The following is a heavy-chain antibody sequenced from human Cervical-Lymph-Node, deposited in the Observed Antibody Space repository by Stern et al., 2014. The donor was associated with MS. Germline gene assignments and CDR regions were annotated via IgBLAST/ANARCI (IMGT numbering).Heavy chain of an antibody. CDR1: GFSFSSYW. D-gene: IGHD2-21*01. V-gene: IGHV3-7*01. CDR3: ARDCGVANCGRVRGYNYYSGLDV. Sequence: VQLVQSGGGLVQPGGSLRLSCAASGFSFSSYWMSWVRQAPGEGPEWVANIKLDGSEEYYVDSVKGRFTISRDNAKNSLFLQMNNLRAGDTAVYYCARDCGVANCGRVRGYNYYSGLDVWGQGTTVSVSS. CDR2: IKLDGSEE. J-gene: IGHJ6*02.